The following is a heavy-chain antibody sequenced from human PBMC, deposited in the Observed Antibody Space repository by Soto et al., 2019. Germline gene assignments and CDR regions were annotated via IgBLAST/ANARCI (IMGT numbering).Heavy chain of an antibody. D-gene: IGHD3-10*01. CDR2: IYHSEST. Sequence: PSETLSLTCAVSGGSISSSNWWSWVRQPPGKGMEWIGEIYHSESTNYNPSLKSRVTISVDKSKNQFSLKLSSVTAADTAVYYCARRFLDYYGSGSYSDLYDYWGQGTLVTVSS. CDR1: GGSISSSNW. V-gene: IGHV4-4*02. J-gene: IGHJ4*02. CDR3: ARRFLDYYGSGSYSDLYDY.